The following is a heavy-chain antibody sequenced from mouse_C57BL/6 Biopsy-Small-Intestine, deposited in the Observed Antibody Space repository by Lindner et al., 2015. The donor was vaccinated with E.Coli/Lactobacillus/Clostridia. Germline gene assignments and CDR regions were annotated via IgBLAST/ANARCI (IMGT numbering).Heavy chain of an antibody. D-gene: IGHD1-1*01. CDR3: ARSGTVVAPYAMDY. CDR1: GYSFTGYY. J-gene: IGHJ4*01. Sequence: VQLQESGPELVKPGASVKISCKASGYSFTGYYMHWVKQSHGNILDWIGYIYPYNGLSSYNQKFKGKATLTVDKSSSTAYMELRSLTSEDSAVYYCARSGTVVAPYAMDYWGQGTSVTVSS. V-gene: IGHV1-31*01. CDR2: IYPYNGLS.